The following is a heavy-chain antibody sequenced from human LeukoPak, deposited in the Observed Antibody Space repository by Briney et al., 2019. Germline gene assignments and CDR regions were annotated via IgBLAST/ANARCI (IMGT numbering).Heavy chain of an antibody. CDR3: ASRSSGRYSNIDY. CDR2: IYYSGST. J-gene: IGHJ4*02. V-gene: IGHV4-39*01. D-gene: IGHD6-19*01. Sequence: SETLSLTCTVSGGSISSSSYYWGWIRQPPGKGLEWIGSIYYSGSTYYNPSLKSRVTISVDTSKNQFSLKLSSVTAADTAVYYCASRSSGRYSNIDYWGQGTLATVS. CDR1: GGSISSSSYY.